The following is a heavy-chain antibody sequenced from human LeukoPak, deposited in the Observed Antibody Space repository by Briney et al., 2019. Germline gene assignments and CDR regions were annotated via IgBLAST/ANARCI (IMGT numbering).Heavy chain of an antibody. J-gene: IGHJ6*03. CDR3: ARGVAAAKNYYYYYYMDV. D-gene: IGHD6-13*01. CDR2: MNPNSGNT. Sequence: ASVKVSFKASGYTFTSYDINWVRQATGQGLEWMGWMNPNSGNTGYAQKFQGRVTITRNTSISTAYMELSSLRSEDTAVYYCARGVAAAKNYYYYYYMDVWGKGTTVTVSS. V-gene: IGHV1-8*03. CDR1: GYTFTSYD.